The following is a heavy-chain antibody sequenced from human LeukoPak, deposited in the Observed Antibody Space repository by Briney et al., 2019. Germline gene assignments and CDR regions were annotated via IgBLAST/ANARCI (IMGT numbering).Heavy chain of an antibody. Sequence: PSETLSLTCIVSGDSISSTNYYWGWIRQPPWKGLEWIGSIYYSGSTSDHPSLKSRVTIFADTSKNQFSLKLSSVTAADTAVYYCARQIYSGSAIDFWGQGTLVTVSS. CDR2: IYYSGST. D-gene: IGHD1-26*01. V-gene: IGHV4-39*01. CDR1: GDSISSTNYY. CDR3: ARQIYSGSAIDF. J-gene: IGHJ4*02.